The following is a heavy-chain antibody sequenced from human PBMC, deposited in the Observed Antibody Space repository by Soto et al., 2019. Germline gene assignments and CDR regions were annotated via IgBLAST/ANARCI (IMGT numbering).Heavy chain of an antibody. J-gene: IGHJ4*02. V-gene: IGHV3-21*02. CDR1: RFTFSSYD. Sequence: EVQLVESGGGLVKPGGSLRLSCAASRFTFSSYDMNWVRQAPGKGLEWVSSITSSSTYMNYADSVKGRFTTSRDNAGNSLYLQMNSLRAEDTAVYYCARVGMASGNGYGSGSYDIWGQGTLITVSS. D-gene: IGHD3-10*01. CDR3: ARVGMASGNGYGSGSYDI. CDR2: ITSSSTYM.